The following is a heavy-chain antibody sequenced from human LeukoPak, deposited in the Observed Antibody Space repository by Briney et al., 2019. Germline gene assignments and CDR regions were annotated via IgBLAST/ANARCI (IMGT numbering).Heavy chain of an antibody. CDR2: ISSSSSYI. V-gene: IGHV3-21*01. Sequence: PGGSLRLSCAASGFTFSGYSMNWVRQAPGKGLEWVSSISSSSSYIYYADSVKGRFTISRDNAKNSLYLQMNSLRAEDTAVYYCAREGVHSSGYQAFDYWGQGTLVTVSS. CDR1: GFTFSGYS. J-gene: IGHJ4*02. D-gene: IGHD3-22*01. CDR3: AREGVHSSGYQAFDY.